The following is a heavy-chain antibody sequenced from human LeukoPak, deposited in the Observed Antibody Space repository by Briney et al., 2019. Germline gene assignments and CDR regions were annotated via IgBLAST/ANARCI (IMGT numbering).Heavy chain of an antibody. V-gene: IGHV3-23*01. CDR2: ISGSGGGT. J-gene: IGHJ4*02. CDR3: AKWIVGATPHFDY. Sequence: GGSLRLSCAASGFTFSSYAMHWVRQAPGKGLEWVSTISGSGGGTYYADSVKGRFTISRDNSKNTVYLQMNSLRAEDTAVYYCAKWIVGATPHFDYWGQGTLVTVSS. CDR1: GFTFSSYA. D-gene: IGHD1-26*01.